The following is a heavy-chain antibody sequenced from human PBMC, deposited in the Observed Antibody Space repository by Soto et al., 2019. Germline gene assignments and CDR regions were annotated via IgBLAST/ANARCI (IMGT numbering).Heavy chain of an antibody. V-gene: IGHV4-59*12. J-gene: IGHJ4*02. CDR2: VYYSGRT. CDR3: AGGGRVVGATPVLDF. Sequence: TSETLSHTWTVSGGSLIEFYGNWIRQTQGKGLEWIGCVYYSGRTNVNPSFKSRVTISGDTSKSQFSLKLSSVTAADTAVYYCAGGGRVVGATPVLDFWGQGALVTVSS. D-gene: IGHD1-26*01. CDR1: GGSLIEFY.